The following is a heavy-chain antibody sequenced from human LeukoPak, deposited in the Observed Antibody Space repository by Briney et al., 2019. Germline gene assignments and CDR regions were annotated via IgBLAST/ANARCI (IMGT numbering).Heavy chain of an antibody. CDR3: ATGPRNDP. V-gene: IGHV1-8*01. J-gene: IGHJ5*02. Sequence: GASVKVTCKASGYTFTSYDINWMRQAAGQGLEWLGWVHPDNGNTYYAQRFRGRVTMSRDTSTTTAYMELSGLRSNDTAVYFCATGPRNDPWGQGTLVTVSS. CDR1: GYTFTSYD. CDR2: VHPDNGNT. D-gene: IGHD1-14*01.